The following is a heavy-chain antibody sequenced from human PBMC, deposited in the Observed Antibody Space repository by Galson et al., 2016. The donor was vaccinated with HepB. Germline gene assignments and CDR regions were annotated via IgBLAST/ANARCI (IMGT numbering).Heavy chain of an antibody. CDR1: GFAFRTYS. CDR3: AALPMV. J-gene: IGHJ4*02. D-gene: IGHD2-8*01. CDR2: ITGTDYYT. Sequence: SLRLSCAASGFAFRTYSMNWVRQTPGKGLGWVASITGTDYYTYYADSIKDRFTISRDNAKNTLYLQMNSLRAEDTALYYCAALPMVWGQGSLVTVSS. V-gene: IGHV3-21*01.